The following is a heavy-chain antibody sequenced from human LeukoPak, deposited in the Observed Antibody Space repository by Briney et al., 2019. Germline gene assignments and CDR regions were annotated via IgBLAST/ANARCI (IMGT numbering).Heavy chain of an antibody. V-gene: IGHV4-4*02. CDR2: IFHSGTT. Sequence: SETLSLTCTVSSGSIFSSNWWSWVRQPPGKGLEWIEQIFHSGTTTYSPSLKSRVTISMDKSKNQFFLNLTSVTAADTAVYYCARDMKYAGVYGSGSYQHWGQGTLVTVSS. D-gene: IGHD3-10*01. J-gene: IGHJ4*02. CDR3: ARDMKYAGVYGSGSYQH. CDR1: SGSIFSSNW.